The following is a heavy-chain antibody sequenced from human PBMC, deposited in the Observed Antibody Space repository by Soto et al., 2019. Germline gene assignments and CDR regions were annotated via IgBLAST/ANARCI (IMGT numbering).Heavy chain of an antibody. CDR3: ARNGTYGSSLSQYSGMDV. Sequence: QVQLVQSGAEVKEPGSSVRVSCKASGGTFANFIMNWVRQTPGQGLEWTGGIVPMFGTPTYAEKFKGRLAISATGSTSTAYMELTSLRSEDTAVYYCARNGTYGSSLSQYSGMDVWGQGTTVTVS. J-gene: IGHJ6*02. CDR2: IVPMFGTP. CDR1: GGTFANFI. D-gene: IGHD6-6*01. V-gene: IGHV1-69*01.